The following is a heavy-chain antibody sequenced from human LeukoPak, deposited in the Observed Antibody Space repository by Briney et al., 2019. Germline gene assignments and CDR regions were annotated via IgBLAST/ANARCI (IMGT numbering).Heavy chain of an antibody. CDR1: GFTFSNYG. D-gene: IGHD2-2*02. Sequence: PGGSLRLSCAASGFTFSNYGMHWVRQAPGKGLEWVAVISYNDGSNKNYADSVKGRFTISRDNSKSTVYLQMNSLRAEDTAVYYCARQFHCVDKACYTFDSWGQGTLVTVSS. V-gene: IGHV3-30*06. CDR2: ISYNDGSNK. CDR3: ARQFHCVDKACYTFDS. J-gene: IGHJ4*02.